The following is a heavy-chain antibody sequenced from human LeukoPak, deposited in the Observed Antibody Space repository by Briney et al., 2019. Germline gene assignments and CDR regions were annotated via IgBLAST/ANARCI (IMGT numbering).Heavy chain of an antibody. CDR2: IYSGGST. Sequence: QAGGSLRLSCAASGFTVSSNYMSWVRQAPGKGLEWVSVIYSGGSTYYADSVKGRFTISRDNSKNTLYLQMNSLRAEDTAVYYCARELEDYCDYWGQGTLVTVSS. J-gene: IGHJ4*02. CDR3: ARELEDYCDY. D-gene: IGHD5-24*01. CDR1: GFTVSSNY. V-gene: IGHV3-66*01.